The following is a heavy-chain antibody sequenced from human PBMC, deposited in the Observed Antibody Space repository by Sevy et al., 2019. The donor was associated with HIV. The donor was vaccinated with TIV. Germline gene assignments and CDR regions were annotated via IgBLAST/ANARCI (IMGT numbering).Heavy chain of an antibody. CDR2: IKQDGSEK. CDR3: ARHVGRGYDFWSGYPYYYHYGMDV. D-gene: IGHD3-3*01. Sequence: GGSLRLSCAASGFTFSSYWMSWVRQAPGKGLEWVANIKQDGSEKYYVDSVKGRFTISRDNAKNSLYLQMNSLRAEDTAVYYCARHVGRGYDFWSGYPYYYHYGMDVWGQGTTVTVSS. J-gene: IGHJ6*02. V-gene: IGHV3-7*01. CDR1: GFTFSSYW.